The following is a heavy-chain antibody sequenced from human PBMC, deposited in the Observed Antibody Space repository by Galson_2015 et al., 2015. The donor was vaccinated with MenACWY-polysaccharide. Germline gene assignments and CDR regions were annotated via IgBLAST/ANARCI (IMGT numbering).Heavy chain of an antibody. V-gene: IGHV3-21*01. CDR3: ARDSYGDYHFDY. J-gene: IGHJ4*02. D-gene: IGHD4-17*01. Sequence: SLRLSCAASGFTFSSYSMNWVRQAPGKGLEWVSSISSSSSYIYYADSVKGRFTISRDNAKNSLYLQMNSLRAEDTAAYYCARDSYGDYHFDYWGQGTLVTVSS. CDR2: ISSSSSYI. CDR1: GFTFSSYS.